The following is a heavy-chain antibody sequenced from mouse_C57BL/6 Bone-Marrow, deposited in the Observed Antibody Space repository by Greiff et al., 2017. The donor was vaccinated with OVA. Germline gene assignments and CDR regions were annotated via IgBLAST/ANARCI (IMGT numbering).Heavy chain of an antibody. J-gene: IGHJ1*03. CDR2: INPNYGTT. CDR1: GYSFTDYN. CDR3: ARIHYYGSTHWYFDV. V-gene: IGHV1-39*01. Sequence: VHVKQSGPELVKPGASVKISCKASGYSFTDYNMNWVKQSNGKSLEWIGVINPNYGTTSYNQKFKGKATLTVDQSSSTAYMQLNSLTSEDSAVYYCARIHYYGSTHWYFDVWGTGTTVTVSS. D-gene: IGHD1-1*01.